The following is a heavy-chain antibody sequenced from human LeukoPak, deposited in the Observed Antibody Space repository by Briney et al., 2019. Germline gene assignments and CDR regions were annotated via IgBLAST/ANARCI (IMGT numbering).Heavy chain of an antibody. D-gene: IGHD5-24*01. CDR2: IYYSGST. V-gene: IGHV4-59*08. J-gene: IGHJ3*02. CDR1: GGSISSYY. Sequence: PSETLSLGCTVYGGSISSYYWSWIRQPPGKGLEWIGYIYYSGSTNYNPSLKSRVTISVDTSKNQFSLKLSSVTAADTAVYYCARHLKSWGMATIPAGYAFDIWSHVPLGTVSS. CDR3: ARHLKSWGMATIPAGYAFDI.